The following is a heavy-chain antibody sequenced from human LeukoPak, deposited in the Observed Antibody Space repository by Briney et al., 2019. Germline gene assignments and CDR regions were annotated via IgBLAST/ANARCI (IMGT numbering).Heavy chain of an antibody. Sequence: ASVKVSCKASGYTFTSYDINWVRQATRQGLEWMGWMNPNSGNTGYAQKFQGRVTMTRNTSISTAYMELSSLRSEDTAVYYCARPRYYGSGSPLLFDPWGQGTPVTVSS. J-gene: IGHJ5*02. D-gene: IGHD3-10*01. CDR2: MNPNSGNT. V-gene: IGHV1-8*01. CDR1: GYTFTSYD. CDR3: ARPRYYGSGSPLLFDP.